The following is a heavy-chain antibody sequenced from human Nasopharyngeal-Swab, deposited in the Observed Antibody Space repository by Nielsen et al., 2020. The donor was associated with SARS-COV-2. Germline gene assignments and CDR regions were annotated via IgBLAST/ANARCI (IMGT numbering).Heavy chain of an antibody. V-gene: IGHV4-30-2*01. CDR2: ISHSGTT. CDR3: ARDRGYGFGHTGWFDS. J-gene: IGHJ5*01. D-gene: IGHD5-18*01. Sequence: WIRQPPGKGLEWIGYISHSGTTYSNPSLKSRLLISLDRSENQFSLKLNSVTAADTAVYYCARDRGYGFGHTGWFDSWGQGTLVTVSS.